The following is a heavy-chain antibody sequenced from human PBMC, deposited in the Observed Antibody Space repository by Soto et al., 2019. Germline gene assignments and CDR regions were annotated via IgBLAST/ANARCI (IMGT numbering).Heavy chain of an antibody. CDR1: GGSINSYW. Sequence: SETLSLTCTVSGGSINSYWWSWIRQPAGKGLEWIGRVYSSGTTDYNPSLNSRATMSVETSKNQFSLKLSSVTAADTAVYYCARDIASYAYGEGYWGQGIQVTVSS. D-gene: IGHD2-21*01. CDR2: VYSSGTT. CDR3: ARDIASYAYGEGY. V-gene: IGHV4-4*07. J-gene: IGHJ4*02.